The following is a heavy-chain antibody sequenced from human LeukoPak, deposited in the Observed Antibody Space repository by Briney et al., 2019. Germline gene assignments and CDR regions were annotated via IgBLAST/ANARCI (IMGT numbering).Heavy chain of an antibody. Sequence: GGSLRLSCAASGFTFSSYAMHWVCQAPGKGLEWVAVISYDGTNKYYADSVKGRFTISRDNSKNTLYLQMNSLRAEDTAVYFCAREAVSYFYFDYWGQGTLVTVSS. V-gene: IGHV3-30-3*01. CDR3: AREAVSYFYFDY. CDR1: GFTFSSYA. J-gene: IGHJ4*02. CDR2: ISYDGTNK. D-gene: IGHD3-10*01.